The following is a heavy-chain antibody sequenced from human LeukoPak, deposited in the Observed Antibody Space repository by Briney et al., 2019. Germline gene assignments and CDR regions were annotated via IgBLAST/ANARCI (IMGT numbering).Heavy chain of an antibody. CDR3: AKDREIAAAGYYFDY. CDR2: ISYDGSNK. Sequence: GGSLRLSCAASGFVFSSFAMNWVRQAPGKGLEWVAVISYDGSNKYYADSVKGRFTISRDNSKNTLYLQMNSLRAEDTAVYYCAKDREIAAAGYYFDYWGQGTLVTVSS. CDR1: GFVFSSFA. D-gene: IGHD6-13*01. V-gene: IGHV3-30*18. J-gene: IGHJ4*02.